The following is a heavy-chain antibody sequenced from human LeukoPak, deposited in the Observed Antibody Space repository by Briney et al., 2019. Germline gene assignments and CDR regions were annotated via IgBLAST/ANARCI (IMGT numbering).Heavy chain of an antibody. D-gene: IGHD3-16*01. J-gene: IGHJ4*02. Sequence: SQALSLTCAISGDSLSNNNVAWNWIRQSPSRGLEWLGRTYYRPKFNTDYAVSVKSRIAINSETSKNQFSLQLTSVTPEDTGVYYCAGGSHSGFDYWGQGTLVTVSS. CDR2: TYYRPKFNT. CDR3: AGGSHSGFDY. CDR1: GDSLSNNNVA. V-gene: IGHV6-1*01.